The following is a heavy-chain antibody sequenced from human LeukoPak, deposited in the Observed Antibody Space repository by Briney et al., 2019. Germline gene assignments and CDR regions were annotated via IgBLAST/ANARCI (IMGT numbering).Heavy chain of an antibody. D-gene: IGHD6-13*01. V-gene: IGHV3-7*03. CDR1: GFSFSSYW. J-gene: IGHJ4*02. Sequence: GGSLRLSCAASGFSFSSYWMSWVRQAPGKGLEWVANIKEDGSEKYYVDSVKGRFTISRDNAKNSLYLQMNSLGAEDTAVYYCARARRHSSSWPYYFDYWGQGTLVTVSS. CDR2: IKEDGSEK. CDR3: ARARRHSSSWPYYFDY.